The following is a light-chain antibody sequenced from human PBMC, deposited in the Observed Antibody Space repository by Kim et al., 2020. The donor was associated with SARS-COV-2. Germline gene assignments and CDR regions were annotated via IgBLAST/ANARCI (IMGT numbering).Light chain of an antibody. CDR2: NAS. J-gene: IGKJ4*01. V-gene: IGKV3-15*01. Sequence: APGESATLSFRASQSVSSHLAWYQQKPGQAPRLLIYNASTRATGIPARFSGSGSGTEFTLTIISLQSEDSAIYYCQQYNNWPPLTFGGGTKVDIK. CDR1: QSVSSH. CDR3: QQYNNWPPLT.